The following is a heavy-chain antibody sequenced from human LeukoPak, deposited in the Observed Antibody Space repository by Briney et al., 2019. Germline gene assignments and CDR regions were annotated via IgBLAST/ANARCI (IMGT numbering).Heavy chain of an antibody. J-gene: IGHJ5*02. V-gene: IGHV1-8*01. D-gene: IGHD5-18*01. CDR1: GYTFTSYD. Sequence: ASVKVSCKASGYTFTSYDINWVRQATGQGLEWMGWMNPNSGNTGYAQKFQGGVTMTRNTSISTAYMELSSLRSEDTAVYYCARVWYSYANWFDPWGQGTLVTVSS. CDR2: MNPNSGNT. CDR3: ARVWYSYANWFDP.